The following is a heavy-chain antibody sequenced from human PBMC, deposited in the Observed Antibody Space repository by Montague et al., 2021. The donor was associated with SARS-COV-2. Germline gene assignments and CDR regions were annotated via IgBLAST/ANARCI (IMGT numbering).Heavy chain of an antibody. J-gene: IGHJ2*01. CDR2: TYYRSKWYN. D-gene: IGHD2-21*02. CDR1: GDSVASHMGT. Sequence: CAISGDSVASHMGTWNWNRQAPSRGLEWLGRTYYRSKWYNDYAVSVKSRVIINPDTSNNRISLQLNSVTPEDTAVYYCARAYCGGDCYFYWYFDLWGRGTLVTVSS. V-gene: IGHV6-1*01. CDR3: ARAYCGGDCYFYWYFDL.